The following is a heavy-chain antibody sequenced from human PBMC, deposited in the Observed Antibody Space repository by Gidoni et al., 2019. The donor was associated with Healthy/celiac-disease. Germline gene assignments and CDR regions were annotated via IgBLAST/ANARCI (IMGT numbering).Heavy chain of an antibody. J-gene: IGHJ4*02. Sequence: EVLLLASGGGLVQPGGSLRLSCAASGFTFSSYATSWVPQAPGKWLEWVSAISGSGGSTYYADSVKGRFTISRDNSKNTLYLQMNSLRAEDTAVYYCAKDLRYSSGWYADFDYWGQGTLVTVSS. CDR1: GFTFSSYA. CDR2: ISGSGGST. CDR3: AKDLRYSSGWYADFDY. V-gene: IGHV3-23*01. D-gene: IGHD6-19*01.